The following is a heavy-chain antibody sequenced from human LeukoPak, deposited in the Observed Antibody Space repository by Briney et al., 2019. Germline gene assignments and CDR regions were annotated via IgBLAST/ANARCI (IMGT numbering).Heavy chain of an antibody. CDR3: ASGGTYYYDSSGYRTSFDY. J-gene: IGHJ4*02. CDR1: GFTFSSYE. CDR2: ISSSGSTI. Sequence: GGSLRLSCAASGFTFSSYEMNWVRQAPGKGLEWVSYISSSGSTIYYADSVKGRFTISRDNAKNSLYLQMNSLRAEDTAVYYCASGGTYYYDSSGYRTSFDYWGQGTLVTVSS. D-gene: IGHD3-22*01. V-gene: IGHV3-48*03.